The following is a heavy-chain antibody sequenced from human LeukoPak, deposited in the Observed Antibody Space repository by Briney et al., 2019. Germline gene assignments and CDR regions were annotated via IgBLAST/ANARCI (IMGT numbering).Heavy chain of an antibody. CDR1: GFTFSSYG. J-gene: IGHJ5*02. Sequence: GGSLRLSRAASGFTFSSYGMHWVRQAPGKGLEWVAFIWYDGSNKYYGDSAKGRFTISRDNSKDTLYLQMNSLRAEDTAVYYCAREGVRFLFDPWGQGTLVTVSS. V-gene: IGHV3-33*08. CDR3: AREGVRFLFDP. CDR2: IWYDGSNK. D-gene: IGHD3-3*01.